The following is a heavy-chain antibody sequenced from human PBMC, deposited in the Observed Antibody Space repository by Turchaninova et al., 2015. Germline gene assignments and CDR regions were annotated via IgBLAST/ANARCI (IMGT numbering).Heavy chain of an antibody. Sequence: QVQLQQWGAGLLKPSETLSLTCAVYGGSFSGYYWSWIRQPPGKGLEWIGESNLSGGNNYNPSLKSRVTISVDTSKNQFSLKRSSVTAADTAVYYCARVVSVEFDYWGQGTLVTVSS. CDR3: ARVVSVEFDY. V-gene: IGHV4-34*01. CDR2: SNLSGGN. D-gene: IGHD2-2*01. CDR1: GGSFSGYY. J-gene: IGHJ4*02.